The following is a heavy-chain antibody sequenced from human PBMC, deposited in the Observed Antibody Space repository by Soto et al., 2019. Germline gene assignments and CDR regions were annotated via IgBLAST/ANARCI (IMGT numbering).Heavy chain of an antibody. CDR3: ARDDCVGATCYSGDY. CDR2: ISPNNDNT. D-gene: IGHD2-21*01. V-gene: IGHV1-18*01. CDR1: GYTFTTYG. J-gene: IGHJ4*02. Sequence: QVQLVQSGAEVKMPGASVKVSCKASGYTFTTYGIAWVRQAPGQAPEWVGWISPNNDNTHFAQKFQGRVTMTTDTSXXAVHMELRSLRSDDTAVYYCARDDCVGATCYSGDYWGQGTLVTVSS.